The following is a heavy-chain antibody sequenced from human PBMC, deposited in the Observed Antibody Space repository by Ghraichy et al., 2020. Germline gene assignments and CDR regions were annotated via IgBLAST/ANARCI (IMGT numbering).Heavy chain of an antibody. CDR2: IKEDGSEK. CDR1: GFTFGTYW. V-gene: IGHV3-7*03. J-gene: IGHJ4*02. D-gene: IGHD6-19*01. CDR3: AREWLVPS. Sequence: GESLNISCVASGFTFGTYWMTWVRQFPGKGLEWVANIKEDGSEKYYVDSVKGRFTISRDNVKNSLFLQMNSLRVEDTAVYYCAREWLVPSWGQGTLVTVSS.